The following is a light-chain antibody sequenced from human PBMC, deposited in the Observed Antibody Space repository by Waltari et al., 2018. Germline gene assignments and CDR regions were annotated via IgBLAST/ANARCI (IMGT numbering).Light chain of an antibody. CDR3: NSRDPTTNAVV. J-gene: IGLJ2*01. CDR2: SVD. V-gene: IGLV3-19*01. CDR1: RPTTYA. Sequence: SSELTHDPAVSVALGQTVRITCQGDRPTTYAPHWDQQRPGQAPILVIFSVDDRPSGIPDRFSGSLSGDTASLTITGTQAEDEADYYCNSRDPTTNAVVFGGGTRLTVL.